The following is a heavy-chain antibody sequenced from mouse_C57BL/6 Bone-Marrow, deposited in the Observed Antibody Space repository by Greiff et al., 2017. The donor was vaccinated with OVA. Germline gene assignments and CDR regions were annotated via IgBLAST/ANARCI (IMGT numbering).Heavy chain of an antibody. CDR2: IYPRSGNT. D-gene: IGHD2-4*01. V-gene: IGHV1-81*01. Sequence: LVESGAELARPGASVKLSCKASGYTFTSYGISWVKQRTGQGLEWIGEIYPRSGNTYYNEKFKGKATLTADKSSSTAYMELRSLTSEDSAVYFCARREELRRAWFAYWGQGTLVTVSA. J-gene: IGHJ3*01. CDR3: ARREELRRAWFAY. CDR1: GYTFTSYG.